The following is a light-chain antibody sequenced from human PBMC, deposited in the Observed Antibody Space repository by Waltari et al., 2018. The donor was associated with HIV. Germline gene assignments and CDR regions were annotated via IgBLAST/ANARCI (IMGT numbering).Light chain of an antibody. V-gene: IGLV2-8*01. CDR1: SSDVGDYNY. J-gene: IGLJ3*02. CDR2: EVN. CDR3: SSYVGSNRV. Sequence: QSALTQPPSASGSPGQSVTISCTGLSSDVGDYNYVSWYQQHPGKAPQRMMYEVNKRPSGVPDRCSGSKSGNTASRTVSGLQAEDEADYYCSSYVGSNRVFGGGTKLTVL.